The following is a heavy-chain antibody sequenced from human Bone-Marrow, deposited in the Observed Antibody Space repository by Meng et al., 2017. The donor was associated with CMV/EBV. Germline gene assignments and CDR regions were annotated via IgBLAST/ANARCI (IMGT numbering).Heavy chain of an antibody. V-gene: IGHV3-23*01. D-gene: IGHD1-20*01. CDR2: ISGSGGST. CDR3: AKDLTQPTLTGTTLRYFDY. J-gene: IGHJ4*02. Sequence: FSSYAMSWVRQAPGKGLEWVSAISGSGGSTYYADSVKGRFTISRDNSKNTLYLQMNSLRAEDTAVYYCAKDLTQPTLTGTTLRYFDYWGQGTLVTVSS. CDR1: FSSYA.